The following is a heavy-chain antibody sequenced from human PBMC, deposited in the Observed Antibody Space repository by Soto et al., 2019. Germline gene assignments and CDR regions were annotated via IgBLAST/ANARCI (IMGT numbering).Heavy chain of an antibody. Sequence: SVKVSCKASGGTFSSYTISWVRQAPGQGLEWMGRIIPILGIANYAQKFQGRVTITADKSTSTAYMELSSLRSEDTAVYYCASTLMLLLGIHYYYYGMDVWGQGTPVTVSS. CDR1: GGTFSSYT. CDR3: ASTLMLLLGIHYYYYGMDV. D-gene: IGHD3-10*01. J-gene: IGHJ6*02. CDR2: IIPILGIA. V-gene: IGHV1-69*02.